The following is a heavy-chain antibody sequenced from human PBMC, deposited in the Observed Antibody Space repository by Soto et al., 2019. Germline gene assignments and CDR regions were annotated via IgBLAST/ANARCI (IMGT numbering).Heavy chain of an antibody. Sequence: EVQLVESGGGLVKPGGSLRLSCAASGFTFSSYSMNWVRQAPGKGLEWVSSISSSSSYIYCADSVKGRFTISRDNAKNSLYLQMNSLRAEDTAVYYCAFIPNYDYVWGSYRPQASDYWGQGTLVTVSS. V-gene: IGHV3-21*01. CDR2: ISSSSSYI. D-gene: IGHD3-16*02. J-gene: IGHJ4*02. CDR3: AFIPNYDYVWGSYRPQASDY. CDR1: GFTFSSYS.